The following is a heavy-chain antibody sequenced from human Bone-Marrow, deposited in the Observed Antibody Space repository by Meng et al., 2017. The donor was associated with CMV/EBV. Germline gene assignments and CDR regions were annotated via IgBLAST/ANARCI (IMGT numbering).Heavy chain of an antibody. D-gene: IGHD3-22*01. Sequence: SVKVSCKASGGTFSSYAISWVRQAPGQGLEWMGGIIPILGIANYAQKFQGRVTITADKSTSTAYMELSSLRSEDTAVYYCARDSSAWAYDSSGYYFPWFDPWGQGPLVTVSS. CDR3: ARDSSAWAYDSSGYYFPWFDP. CDR1: GGTFSSYA. CDR2: IIPILGIA. V-gene: IGHV1-69*10. J-gene: IGHJ5*02.